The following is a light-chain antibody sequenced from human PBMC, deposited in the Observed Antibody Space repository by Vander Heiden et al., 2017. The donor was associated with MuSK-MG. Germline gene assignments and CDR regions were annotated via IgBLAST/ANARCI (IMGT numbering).Light chain of an antibody. Sequence: QSALTQPHSASVSPRQSVTLSCTETSSAVGAYYYVSWYQQHHGKAPKLMISEVTKRPAGVPDRFSGSKSGNTASLTVSGRQAEDEDIYYCSSEGGYNNLVFGGGTKLTVL. CDR1: SSAVGAYYY. CDR2: EVT. V-gene: IGLV2-8*01. J-gene: IGLJ2*01. CDR3: SSEGGYNNLV.